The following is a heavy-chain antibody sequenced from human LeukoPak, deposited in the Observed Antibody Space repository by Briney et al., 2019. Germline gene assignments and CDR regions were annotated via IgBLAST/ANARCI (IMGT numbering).Heavy chain of an antibody. CDR3: ARDLEMGSNGAY. CDR1: GFTFSSYG. J-gene: IGHJ4*02. V-gene: IGHV3-23*01. Sequence: GGSLRLSCAASGFTFSSYGMSWVRQAPGKGLEWVSAISGSGGSTYYADSVKGRFTISRDNAKNSLYLQMNSLRADDTAVYYCARDLEMGSNGAYWSQGTLVAVSS. CDR2: ISGSGGST. D-gene: IGHD1-26*01.